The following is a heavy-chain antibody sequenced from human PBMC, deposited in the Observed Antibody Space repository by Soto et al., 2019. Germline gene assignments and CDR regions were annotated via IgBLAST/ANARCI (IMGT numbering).Heavy chain of an antibody. CDR3: AKVSEYSSSFFYYGMDA. J-gene: IGHJ6*02. CDR2: MSRTGDNT. CDR1: GFPFSIYA. Sequence: LSLSCAASGFPFSIYAMTWVRQSPGEGLEWVSSMSRTGDNTYYADSVKGRFTISRDNSKNTLYLQMNSLRAEDTAVYYCAKVSEYSSSFFYYGMDAWGQGTTVTVSS. D-gene: IGHD6-6*01. V-gene: IGHV3-23*01.